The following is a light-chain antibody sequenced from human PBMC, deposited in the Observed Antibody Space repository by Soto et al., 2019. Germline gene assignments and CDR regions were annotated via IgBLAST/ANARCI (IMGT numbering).Light chain of an antibody. CDR1: QSVSNNY. CDR3: QQYGNSPIT. Sequence: EIVLTHSPGTLSLSPWERASLSFRASQSVSNNYLAWYQQKPGQAPRLLIYGASNRATGIPDRFSGSGSGTDFTLTISRLEPEDFAVYHCQQYGNSPITFGQGTRLEIK. V-gene: IGKV3-20*01. J-gene: IGKJ5*01. CDR2: GAS.